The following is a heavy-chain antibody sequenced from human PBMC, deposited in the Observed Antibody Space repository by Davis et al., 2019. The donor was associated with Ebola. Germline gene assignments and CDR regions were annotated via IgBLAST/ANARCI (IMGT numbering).Heavy chain of an antibody. J-gene: IGHJ6*02. CDR2: INSDGSST. V-gene: IGHV3-74*01. CDR3: AREGERAYYYGSGEASYYYYYGMDV. Sequence: GESLKISCAASGFTFSSYWMHWVRQAPGKGLVWVSRINSDGSSTSYADSVKGRFTISRDNAKNTLYLQMSSLRAEDTAVYYCAREGERAYYYGSGEASYYYYYGMDVWGQGTTVTVSS. D-gene: IGHD3-10*01. CDR1: GFTFSSYW.